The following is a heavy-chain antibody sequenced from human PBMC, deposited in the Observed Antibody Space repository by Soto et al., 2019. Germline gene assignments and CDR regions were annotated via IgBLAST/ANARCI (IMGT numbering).Heavy chain of an antibody. J-gene: IGHJ5*02. CDR2: IYHSGST. V-gene: IGHV4-30-2*01. Sequence: SETLSLTCAVSGGSISSGGYSWSWVRQPPGKGLEWIGYIYHSGSTYYNPSLKGRVTISVDRSKNQFSLKLSSVTAADTAVYYCARVPDRWGQGTLVTVSS. CDR1: GGSISSGGYS. D-gene: IGHD2-2*01. CDR3: ARVPDR.